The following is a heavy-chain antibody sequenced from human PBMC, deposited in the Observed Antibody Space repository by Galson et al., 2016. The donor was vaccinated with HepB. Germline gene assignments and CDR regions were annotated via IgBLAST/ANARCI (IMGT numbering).Heavy chain of an antibody. CDR2: ISGYNGNT. CDR1: GYSFTSFA. CDR3: ARGSKTAGAD. V-gene: IGHV1-18*01. Sequence: SVKVSCKASGYSFTSFAITWVRQAPGQGLEWMGWISGYNGNTNYAQNLQGRVTMTIETSTNTVYMELRSLTSDDTAVYFCARGSKTAGADWGQGTLVTVSS. J-gene: IGHJ1*01. D-gene: IGHD6-19*01.